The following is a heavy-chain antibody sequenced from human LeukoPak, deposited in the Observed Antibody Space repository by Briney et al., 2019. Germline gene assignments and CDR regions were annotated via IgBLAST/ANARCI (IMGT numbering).Heavy chain of an antibody. CDR3: ARLLSSSWLSFDY. CDR1: GYTFTGYY. D-gene: IGHD6-13*01. CDR2: INPNSGGT. V-gene: IGHV1-2*02. J-gene: IGHJ4*02. Sequence: ASVKVSCKASGYTFTGYYMHWVRQAPGPGLEWMGWINPNSGGTNYAQKFQGRVTMTRDTSISTAYMELSRLRSDDTAVYYCARLLSSSWLSFDYWGQGTLVTVSS.